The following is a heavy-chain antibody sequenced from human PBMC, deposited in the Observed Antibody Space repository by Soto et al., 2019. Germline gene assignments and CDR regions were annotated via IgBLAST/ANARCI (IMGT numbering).Heavy chain of an antibody. CDR3: AREYYDFWSVTYSYYGLDV. Sequence: SETLSLTCTVSGGSISRYYWSWIRQAPGRGLEWIGNIFSSGSTNYNPSLKSRVAISVDTSKNQVSLKLNAVTTADTAVYYCAREYYDFWSVTYSYYGLDVWGQGTPVT. CDR2: IFSSGST. J-gene: IGHJ6*02. CDR1: GGSISRYY. V-gene: IGHV4-59*01. D-gene: IGHD3-3*01.